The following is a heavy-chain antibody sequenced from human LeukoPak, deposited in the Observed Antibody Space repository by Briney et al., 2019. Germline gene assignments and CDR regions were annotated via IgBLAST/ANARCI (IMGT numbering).Heavy chain of an antibody. Sequence: GGSLRLSCAASGFTFSSYAMSWVRQAPGKGLEWVALISLDGSNRFYADSVKGRFTISRDNSRNTVYLQMNSLRAEDTAVYYCAKDMGSRTLYYYDSSDYWGQGTLVTVSS. CDR2: ISLDGSNR. CDR1: GFTFSSYA. D-gene: IGHD3-22*01. J-gene: IGHJ4*02. CDR3: AKDMGSRTLYYYDSSDY. V-gene: IGHV3-30-3*01.